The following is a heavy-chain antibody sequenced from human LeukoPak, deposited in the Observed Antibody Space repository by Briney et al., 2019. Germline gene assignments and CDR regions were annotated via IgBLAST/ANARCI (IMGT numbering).Heavy chain of an antibody. J-gene: IGHJ5*02. D-gene: IGHD3-10*01. CDR2: IYGDGST. CDR3: ARGSPVASGRYSIYSS. CDR1: GFTVRNYC. V-gene: IGHV3-53*01. Sequence: GSLRLSCAASGFTVRNYCMSWVRQAPGKGLEWVAVIYGDGSTYYADSVKGRFTISSDNLKNTLSLQMDSLRAADTAMYYCARGSPVASGRYSIYSSWGQGTLVTVSP.